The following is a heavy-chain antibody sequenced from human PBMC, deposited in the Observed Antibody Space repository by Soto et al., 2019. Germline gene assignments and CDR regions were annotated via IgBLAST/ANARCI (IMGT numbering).Heavy chain of an antibody. CDR1: GFPFSSYQ. CDR3: ARVAPYYSGSGSYYFDY. D-gene: IGHD3-10*01. Sequence: GGSLRLSCAASGFPFSSYQMNWVRQAPGKGLEWVANIKQHGSEKYYVDSVKGRFTISRDNAKNSLYLQMNSLRAEDTAVYYCARVAPYYSGSGSYYFDYWGQGTLVTVSS. CDR2: IKQHGSEK. V-gene: IGHV3-7*01. J-gene: IGHJ4*01.